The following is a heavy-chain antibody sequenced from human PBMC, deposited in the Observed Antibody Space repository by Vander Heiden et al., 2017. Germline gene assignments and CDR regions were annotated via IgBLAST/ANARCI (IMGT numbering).Heavy chain of an antibody. Sequence: QLQLQESGPGLVKPSETLSLTCTVPGGSISSSSYYWGWSRQPAGKGLEWIGSIYYSGSTYYNPSLKSRVTISVDTSKNQFSLKLSSVTAADTAVYYCARHGDIVVPAAIWDWFDPWGQGTLVTVSS. V-gene: IGHV4-39*01. CDR1: GGSISSSSYY. CDR2: IYYSGST. CDR3: ARHGDIVVPAAIWDWFDP. D-gene: IGHD2-2*02. J-gene: IGHJ5*02.